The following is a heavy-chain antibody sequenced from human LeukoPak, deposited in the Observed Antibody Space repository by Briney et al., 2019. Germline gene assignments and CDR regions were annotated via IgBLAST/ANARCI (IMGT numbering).Heavy chain of an antibody. CDR1: GGSFSGYY. D-gene: IGHD2/OR15-2a*01. J-gene: IGHJ3*02. CDR3: ARDYHYFRDPEGAFDI. Sequence: SETLSLTCAVYGGSFSGYYWSWIRQPPGKGLEWIGEINHSGSTNYKPSLKSRVTISVDTFKNQFSLKLSSVTAADTAVYYCARDYHYFRDPEGAFDIWGQGTMVTVSS. CDR2: INHSGST. V-gene: IGHV4-34*01.